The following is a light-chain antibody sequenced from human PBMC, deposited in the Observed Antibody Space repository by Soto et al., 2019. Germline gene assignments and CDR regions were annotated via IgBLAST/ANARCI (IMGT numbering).Light chain of an antibody. Sequence: EIVLTQSPGTLSLSPGERATLSCRASQSVSSSYLAWYQQKPGQAPRLLIYGASSRATGIPDRFSGSGSGTDFTLTISRVEPEDFAVYYCQQYGSSFGGGTKVEIK. CDR3: QQYGSS. CDR1: QSVSSSY. V-gene: IGKV3-20*01. J-gene: IGKJ4*01. CDR2: GAS.